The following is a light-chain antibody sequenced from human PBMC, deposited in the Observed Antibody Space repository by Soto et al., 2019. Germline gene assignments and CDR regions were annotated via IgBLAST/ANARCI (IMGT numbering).Light chain of an antibody. J-gene: IGLJ1*01. CDR1: SSDVGGYKY. CDR3: CSYTGSFYI. Sequence: QSVLTQPRSVSGSPGQSVTISCTGTSSDVGGYKYVSWYQQHPGKAPKVIIFDVNKRPSGVPGRFSGSKSGNTASLTISGLQTEDDADSYCCSYTGSFYIFGTGTKVTVL. V-gene: IGLV2-11*01. CDR2: DVN.